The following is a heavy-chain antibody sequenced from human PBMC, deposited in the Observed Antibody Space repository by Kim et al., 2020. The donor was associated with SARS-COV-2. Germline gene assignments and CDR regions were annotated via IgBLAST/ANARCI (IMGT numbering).Heavy chain of an antibody. Sequence: ALPVKGRMTINPATSKNQFSLQLNSVTPEDTAVYYCARDRQRAGTGVDYWGQGTLVTVSS. CDR3: ARDRQRAGTGVDY. V-gene: IGHV6-1*01. D-gene: IGHD6-19*01. J-gene: IGHJ4*02.